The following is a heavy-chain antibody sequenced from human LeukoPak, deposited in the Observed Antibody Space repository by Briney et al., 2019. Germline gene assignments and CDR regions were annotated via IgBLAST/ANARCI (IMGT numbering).Heavy chain of an antibody. D-gene: IGHD6-19*01. J-gene: IGHJ4*02. CDR1: GVSFSGYY. Sequence: SETLSLTCAVYGVSFSGYYWSWIRQPPGKGLEWIGEINHSGSTNYNPSLKSRVTISVDTSKNQFSLKLSSVTAADTAVYYCARLGGLAVAYFDYWGQGTLVTVSS. V-gene: IGHV4-34*01. CDR3: ARLGGLAVAYFDY. CDR2: INHSGST.